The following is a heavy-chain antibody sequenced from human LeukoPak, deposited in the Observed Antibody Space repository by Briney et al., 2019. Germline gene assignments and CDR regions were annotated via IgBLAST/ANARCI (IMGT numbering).Heavy chain of an antibody. J-gene: IGHJ4*02. CDR1: GYSISSGYY. CDR3: ARGPGPTYCGGDCYD. V-gene: IGHV4-38-2*01. D-gene: IGHD2-21*02. Sequence: SETLSLTCAVSGYSISSGYYWGWIRQPPGKGLEWIGSIYHSGSTYYNPSLKSRVTISVDTSKNQFSLKLSSVTAADTAVYYCARGPGPTYCGGDCYDWGQGTLVTVSS. CDR2: IYHSGST.